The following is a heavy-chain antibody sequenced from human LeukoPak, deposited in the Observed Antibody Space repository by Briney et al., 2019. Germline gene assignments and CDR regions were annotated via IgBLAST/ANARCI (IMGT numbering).Heavy chain of an antibody. CDR3: ARGPGPRLGGSKVDY. J-gene: IGHJ4*02. CDR2: IHYGGSN. D-gene: IGHD5-24*01. CDR1: GASINDSSYF. V-gene: IGHV4-39*01. Sequence: PSETLSLTCTVSGASINDSSYFWGWLRQPPGKGLEGIGSIHYGGSNFYNPSLKSRVSVSVDTSKNQFSLKLTSVTAADTAVYYCARGPGPRLGGSKVDYWGQGTLVTVSS.